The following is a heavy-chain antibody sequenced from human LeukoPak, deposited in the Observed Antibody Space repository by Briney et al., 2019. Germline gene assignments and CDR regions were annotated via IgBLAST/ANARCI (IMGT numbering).Heavy chain of an antibody. V-gene: IGHV3-53*01. Sequence: PGGSLRLSCAASGFTVSSNYMSWVRQAPGKGLEWVSVIYSGGSTFYADSVKGRFSISRDNSKNTLYLQMTSLRAEDTAVYYCARVSEDYSSGWYEEYFQYWGQGTLVIVSS. CDR2: IYSGGST. CDR3: ARVSEDYSSGWYEEYFQY. J-gene: IGHJ1*01. D-gene: IGHD6-19*01. CDR1: GFTVSSNY.